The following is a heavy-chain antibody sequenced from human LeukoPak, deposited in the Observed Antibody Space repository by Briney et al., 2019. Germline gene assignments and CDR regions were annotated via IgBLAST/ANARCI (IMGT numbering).Heavy chain of an antibody. J-gene: IGHJ4*02. V-gene: IGHV3-7*01. CDR2: INQDVTEK. D-gene: IGHD1-26*01. Sequence: PGGSLRLSCVASGFTFSDYWMSWVRQAPGKGLEWVANINQDVTEKYYVDSVKGRLTISRDNAKNSFYLQMNTLRAEDTAVYYCARPNSGSYYRTKWGQGTLVTVSS. CDR1: GFTFSDYW. CDR3: ARPNSGSYYRTK.